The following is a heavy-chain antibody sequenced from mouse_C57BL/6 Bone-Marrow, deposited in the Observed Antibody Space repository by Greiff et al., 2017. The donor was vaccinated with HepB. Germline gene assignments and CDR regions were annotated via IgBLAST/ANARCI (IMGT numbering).Heavy chain of an antibody. V-gene: IGHV1-42*01. CDR3: AKSFAY. CDR1: GYSFTGYY. Sequence: EVQLQQSGPELVKPGASVKISCKASGYSFTGYYMNWVKQSPEKSLEWIGEINPSTGGTTYNQKFKAKATLTVDKSSSTAYMQLKSLTSEASAVYYCAKSFAYWGQGTLVTVSA. CDR2: INPSTGGT. J-gene: IGHJ3*01.